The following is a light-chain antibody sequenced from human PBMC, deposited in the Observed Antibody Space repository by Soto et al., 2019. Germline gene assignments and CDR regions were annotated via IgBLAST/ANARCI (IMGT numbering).Light chain of an antibody. CDR1: QVISNY. V-gene: IGKV1-27*01. CDR3: QKYNSAPPT. CDR2: AAS. J-gene: IGKJ2*01. Sequence: DIQMTQSPSSLSASVGDRVTITCRARQVISNYLAWYQQKPGKVPKLLIYAASTLQSGVPSRFSGSGSGTDFTLTISSLQPEDVATSYCQKYNSAPPTFGQGTKLEIK.